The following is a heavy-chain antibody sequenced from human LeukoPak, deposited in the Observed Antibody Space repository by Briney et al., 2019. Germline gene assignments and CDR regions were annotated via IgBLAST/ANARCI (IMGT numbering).Heavy chain of an antibody. D-gene: IGHD2-15*01. J-gene: IGHJ4*02. Sequence: GGSLRLSCAASGFTFSSYAMSWVRQAPGKGLEWVSAISGSGGSTYYADSVKGRFTISRDNSQNTLYLQMNSLRADDTAVYYCARQLGYCSDGTCYFDYWGQGTLVTVSS. CDR2: ISGSGGST. CDR1: GFTFSSYA. CDR3: ARQLGYCSDGTCYFDY. V-gene: IGHV3-23*01.